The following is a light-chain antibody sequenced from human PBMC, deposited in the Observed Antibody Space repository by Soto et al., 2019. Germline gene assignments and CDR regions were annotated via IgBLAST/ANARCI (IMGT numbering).Light chain of an antibody. CDR1: QSVSSN. CDR3: QQYNNWPPRNT. CDR2: GAS. V-gene: IGKV3-15*01. Sequence: EIVMTQSPATLSVSPGERATLSCRASQSVSSNFSWYQQKPGQPPRLLIYGASTRATGIPARFSGSGSGTEFTLTISSLQSEDFAVYYCQQYNNWPPRNTFGQGTKLEIK. J-gene: IGKJ2*01.